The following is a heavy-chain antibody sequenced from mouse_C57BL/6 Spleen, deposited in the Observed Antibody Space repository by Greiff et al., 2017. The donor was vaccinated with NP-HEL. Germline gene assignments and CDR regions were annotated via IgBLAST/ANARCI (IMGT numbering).Heavy chain of an antibody. CDR1: GFTFSSYT. J-gene: IGHJ2*01. Sequence: EVMLVESGGGLVKPGGSLKLSCAASGFTFSSYTMSWVRQTPEKRLEWVATISGGGGNTYYPDSVKGRVTISRDNAKNTLYLQMSSLRSEDTALYYCARRPPYYYGFDYWGQGTTLTVSS. CDR2: ISGGGGNT. V-gene: IGHV5-9*01. CDR3: ARRPPYYYGFDY. D-gene: IGHD1-1*01.